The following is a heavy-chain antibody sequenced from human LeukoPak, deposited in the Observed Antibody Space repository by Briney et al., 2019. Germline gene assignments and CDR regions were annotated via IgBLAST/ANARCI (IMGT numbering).Heavy chain of an antibody. CDR2: ISSSSTYI. Sequence: GGSLRLSCAASGFTFSSYSMNWVRQAPGKGLEWVSSISSSSTYIYYADSVKGRFTISRDNSKNTLYLQMNSLRAEDTAVYYCARVGDYYDSSGYYYGAFDIWGQGTMVTVSS. J-gene: IGHJ3*02. D-gene: IGHD3-22*01. CDR3: ARVGDYYDSSGYYYGAFDI. V-gene: IGHV3-21*01. CDR1: GFTFSSYS.